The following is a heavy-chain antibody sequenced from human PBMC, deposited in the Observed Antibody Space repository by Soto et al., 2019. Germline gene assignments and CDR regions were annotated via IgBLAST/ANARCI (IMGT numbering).Heavy chain of an antibody. Sequence: QLQLQESGPGLVKPSETLSLTCTVSGGSISSSSYYWGWIRQPPGKGLEWIVSIYYSGSTYYNPSLKSRVTISVATSKSQFSLKLSSVTAADTAVYYCAREISYYDFWSGYYTRGWFDPWGQGTLVTVSS. CDR3: AREISYYDFWSGYYTRGWFDP. D-gene: IGHD3-3*01. CDR1: GGSISSSSYY. J-gene: IGHJ5*02. V-gene: IGHV4-39*02. CDR2: IYYSGST.